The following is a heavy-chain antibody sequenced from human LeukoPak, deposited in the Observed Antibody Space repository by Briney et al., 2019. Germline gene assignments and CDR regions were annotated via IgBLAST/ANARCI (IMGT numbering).Heavy chain of an antibody. D-gene: IGHD2-8*02. CDR3: TRGYWHSDFDY. CDR1: GFTISNAR. CDR2: IKSKIDGGTT. J-gene: IGHJ4*02. V-gene: IGHV3-15*01. Sequence: AGGSLRLSCAASGFTISNARMGWVRQAPGKGLEWVGLIKSKIDGGTTDFAAPVKGRFTISTDDSKHTLYLQMNSLKSEDTAVYYCTRGYWHSDFDYWGQGTLVTVSS.